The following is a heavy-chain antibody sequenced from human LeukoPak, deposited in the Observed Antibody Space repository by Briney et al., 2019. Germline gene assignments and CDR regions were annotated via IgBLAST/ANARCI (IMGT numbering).Heavy chain of an antibody. CDR3: ARHRAYSSSSPFDY. D-gene: IGHD6-6*01. Sequence: SETLSLTCSVSGGSISSLYWSWIRPPPGKGLEWIGYIYYTGSTNYNPSLKSRVTMFVDMSKNHFSLRLSSVTAADTAVYYCARHRAYSSSSPFDYWGQGTLVTVSS. J-gene: IGHJ4*02. CDR1: GGSISSLY. V-gene: IGHV4-59*08. CDR2: IYYTGST.